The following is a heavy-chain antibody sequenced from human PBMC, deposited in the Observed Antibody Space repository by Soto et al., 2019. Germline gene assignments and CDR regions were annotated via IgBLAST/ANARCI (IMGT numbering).Heavy chain of an antibody. J-gene: IGHJ6*02. CDR2: IYYSGST. CDR1: GGSVSSGSYY. CDR3: ARDLANRDSGWYYYYGTDV. D-gene: IGHD6-19*01. Sequence: SETLSLTCTVCGGSVSSGSYYWICIRQPPGKGLEWIGYIYYSGSTNYNPSLKSRVTISVDTSKNQFSLKLSSVTAADTAVYYCARDLANRDSGWYYYYGTDVWGQGTTVTVSS. V-gene: IGHV4-61*01.